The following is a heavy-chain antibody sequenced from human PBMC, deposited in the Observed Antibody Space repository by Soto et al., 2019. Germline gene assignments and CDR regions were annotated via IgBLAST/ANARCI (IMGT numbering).Heavy chain of an antibody. D-gene: IGHD6-19*01. CDR2: TYYRSKWYN. CDR1: GDSVSSNSAA. Sequence: SQTLSLTCAISGDSVSSNSAAWNWIRQSPSRGLEWLGRTYYRSKWYNDYAVSVKSRITINPDTSKNQFSLQLNSVTPEDTAVYYCARDGWWEGAYYYYYGMDVWGQGTTVTVSS. J-gene: IGHJ6*02. CDR3: ARDGWWEGAYYYYYGMDV. V-gene: IGHV6-1*01.